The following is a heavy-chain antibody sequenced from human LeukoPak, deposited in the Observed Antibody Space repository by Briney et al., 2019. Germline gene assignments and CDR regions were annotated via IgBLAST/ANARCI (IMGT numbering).Heavy chain of an antibody. J-gene: IGHJ4*01. V-gene: IGHV1-18*01. Sequence: ASVKVSCKASGYTFSSFGISWVRRAPGQGLEWMGWISAYNGDTNYAQKLQGRVTMTTDTSTNTAYMELRSLRSDDTAVYYCARGGGYCSGGSCYEFDYWGHGTLVTVSS. CDR3: ARGGGYCSGGSCYEFDY. D-gene: IGHD2-15*01. CDR1: GYTFSSFG. CDR2: ISAYNGDT.